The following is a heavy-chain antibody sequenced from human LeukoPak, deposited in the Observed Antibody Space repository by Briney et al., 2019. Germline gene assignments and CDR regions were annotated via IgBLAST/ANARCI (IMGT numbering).Heavy chain of an antibody. Sequence: GGSLRLSCAASGFTFSSFASSWVRQAPGKGLEWVSSISGSGGSTSYADSVKGRFTISRDISTNTLYLQINSLRVEDTAVYYCIVFGDSNHWGQGTLVTVSS. CDR2: ISGSGGST. D-gene: IGHD4-17*01. V-gene: IGHV3-23*01. J-gene: IGHJ5*02. CDR3: IVFGDSNH. CDR1: GFTFSSFA.